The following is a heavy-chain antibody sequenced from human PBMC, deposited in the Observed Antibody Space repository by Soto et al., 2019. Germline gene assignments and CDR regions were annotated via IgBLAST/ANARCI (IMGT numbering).Heavy chain of an antibody. J-gene: IGHJ4*02. Sequence: VGSLRLSGAASGFTFSSYAMSWVRQAPGKGLEWVSAISGSGGSTYYADSVKGRFTISRDNSKNTLYLQMNSLRAEDTAVYYCAKDLSYYYDSSGYFNYWGQGTLVTVSS. CDR1: GFTFSSYA. V-gene: IGHV3-23*01. CDR2: ISGSGGST. CDR3: AKDLSYYYDSSGYFNY. D-gene: IGHD3-22*01.